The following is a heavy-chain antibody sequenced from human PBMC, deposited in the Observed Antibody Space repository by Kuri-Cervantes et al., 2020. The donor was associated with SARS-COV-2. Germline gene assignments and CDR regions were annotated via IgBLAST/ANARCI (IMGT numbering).Heavy chain of an antibody. Sequence: SETLSLTCTVSGGSMSPYYWSWIRQFPGKGLESIGYIYHSGSTKYNPSLKSRVTLSVDTSKNQFSLNLSSMTAADTAVYYCVRSRATVTTFDYWGQGTLVTVSS. CDR1: GGSMSPYY. J-gene: IGHJ4*02. D-gene: IGHD4-17*01. V-gene: IGHV4-59*01. CDR3: VRSRATVTTFDY. CDR2: IYHSGST.